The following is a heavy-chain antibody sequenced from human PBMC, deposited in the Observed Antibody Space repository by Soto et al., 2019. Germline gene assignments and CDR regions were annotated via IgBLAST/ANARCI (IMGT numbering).Heavy chain of an antibody. D-gene: IGHD5-12*01. CDR1: GYNISSYD. J-gene: IGHJ5*02. CDR2: MDPNRGHS. Sequence: GASVKVSCKASGYNISSYDIIWVRQAAGQGLEWMGWMDPNRGHSDSVQNFRGRVTMTTNISASTAYMELSGLRSDDTGVYYCARDTSDYDSNWFDPWGQGTQVTVSS. CDR3: ARDTSDYDSNWFDP. V-gene: IGHV1-8*01.